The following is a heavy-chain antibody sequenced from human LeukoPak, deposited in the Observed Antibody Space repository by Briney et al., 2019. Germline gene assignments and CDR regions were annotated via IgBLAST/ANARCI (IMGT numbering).Heavy chain of an antibody. CDR3: ASTIPRRLYYYYMDV. CDR1: GGSFSGYY. D-gene: IGHD3-3*01. J-gene: IGHJ6*03. Sequence: SETLSLTCAVYGGSFSGYYWSWIRQPPGKGLEWIGEINHSGSTNYNPSLKSRVTISVDTSKNQFSLKLSSVTAADTAVYYCASTIPRRLYYYYMDVWGKGTTVTVSS. CDR2: INHSGST. V-gene: IGHV4-34*01.